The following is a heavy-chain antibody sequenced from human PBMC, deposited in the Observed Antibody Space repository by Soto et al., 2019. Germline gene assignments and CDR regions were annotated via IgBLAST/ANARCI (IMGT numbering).Heavy chain of an antibody. J-gene: IGHJ4*02. CDR2: INPSSGGT. CDR3: ARELGAFEH. Sequence: ASVKVSCKTSGYTFSDYYIHWVRQAPGQGLEWMGFINPSSGGTDYAQNFQGRVTLTRDTSISTAYMELSSLRSDDTAVYYCARELGAFEHWGQGTLVTVSS. D-gene: IGHD3-10*01. V-gene: IGHV1-2*02. CDR1: GYTFSDYY.